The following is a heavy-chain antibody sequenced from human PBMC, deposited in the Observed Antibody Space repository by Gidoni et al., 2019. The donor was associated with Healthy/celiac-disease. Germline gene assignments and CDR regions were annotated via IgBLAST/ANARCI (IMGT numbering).Heavy chain of an antibody. Sequence: EVQLVESGGGLVQPGRSLRLSCAASGFPFDDYAMHWVRQAPGKGLEWVSGISWNRGSIGYADSVKGRFTISRDNAKNSLYLQMNSLRAEDTALYYCAKGLADYYGSGEGVDYWGQGTLVTVSS. CDR3: AKGLADYYGSGEGVDY. J-gene: IGHJ4*02. CDR2: ISWNRGSI. V-gene: IGHV3-9*01. CDR1: GFPFDDYA. D-gene: IGHD3-10*01.